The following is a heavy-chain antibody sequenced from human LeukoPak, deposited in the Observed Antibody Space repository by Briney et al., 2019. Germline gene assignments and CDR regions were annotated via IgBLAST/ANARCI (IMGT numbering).Heavy chain of an antibody. CDR2: IYYSGSA. J-gene: IGHJ3*02. CDR1: GGSISRTSYY. Sequence: SETLSLTCTVSGGSISRTSYYWGWIRQPPGKGLEWIGSIYYSGSAYYNPSLKSRVTISVDTSKNQFSLKLSSVTAADTAVYYCARSHRYCSGGSCYEDAFHIWGQGTMVTVSS. V-gene: IGHV4-39*01. D-gene: IGHD2-15*01. CDR3: ARSHRYCSGGSCYEDAFHI.